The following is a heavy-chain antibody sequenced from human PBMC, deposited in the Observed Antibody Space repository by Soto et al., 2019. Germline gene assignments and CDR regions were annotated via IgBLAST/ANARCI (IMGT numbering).Heavy chain of an antibody. V-gene: IGHV4-59*11. J-gene: IGHJ6*02. CDR2: IYYSGST. CDR1: GGSISSHY. D-gene: IGHD1-1*01. Sequence: SETLSLTCTVSGGSISSHYWNWIRQPPEKGLEWIGYIYYSGSTNYNPSLKSRVTMSVDTSKNQFSLKLTSVTAADTAVYYCAKGTGSYYYGMDVWSQGTTVTVSS. CDR3: AKGTGSYYYGMDV.